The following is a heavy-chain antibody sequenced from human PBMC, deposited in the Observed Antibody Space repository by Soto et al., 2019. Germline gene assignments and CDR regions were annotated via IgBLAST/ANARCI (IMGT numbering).Heavy chain of an antibody. CDR3: ARGVVVVPAAMSYWFDP. J-gene: IGHJ5*02. Sequence: SETLSLTCTVSGGSISSGGYYWSWIRQHPGKGLEWIGYIYYSGSTYYNPSLKSRVTISVDTSKNQFSLKLSSVTAADTAVYYCARGVVVVPAAMSYWFDPWGQGTLVTVSS. V-gene: IGHV4-31*03. CDR1: GGSISSGGYY. D-gene: IGHD2-2*01. CDR2: IYYSGST.